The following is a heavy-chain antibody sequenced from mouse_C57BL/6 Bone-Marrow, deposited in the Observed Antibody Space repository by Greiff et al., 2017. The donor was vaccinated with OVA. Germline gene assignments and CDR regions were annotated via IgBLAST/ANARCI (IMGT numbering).Heavy chain of an antibody. V-gene: IGHV5-16*01. D-gene: IGHD1-1*01. CDR3: ARDRGYYGSSGDFDV. CDR1: GFTFSDYY. J-gene: IGHJ1*03. Sequence: EVKLVESEGGLVQPGSSMKLSCTASGFTFSDYYMAWVRQVPEKGLEWVANINYDGSSTYYLDSLKGRFIISRDNAKNILYLQISSLKSEDTATYYCARDRGYYGSSGDFDVWGTGTTVTVSS. CDR2: INYDGSST.